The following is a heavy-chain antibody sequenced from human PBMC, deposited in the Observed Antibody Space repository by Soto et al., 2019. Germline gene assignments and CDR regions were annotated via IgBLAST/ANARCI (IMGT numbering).Heavy chain of an antibody. V-gene: IGHV4-4*07. D-gene: IGHD5-12*01. CDR2: IYTSGST. CDR3: AREWLQSFDY. Sequence: SETLSLTCTLSGVSLSRSYWSWIRQPAGKGLEWIGRIYTSGSTNYNPSLKSRVTMSVDTSKNQFSLKLSSVTAADTAVYYCAREWLQSFDYWGQGTLVTVSS. CDR1: GVSLSRSY. J-gene: IGHJ4*02.